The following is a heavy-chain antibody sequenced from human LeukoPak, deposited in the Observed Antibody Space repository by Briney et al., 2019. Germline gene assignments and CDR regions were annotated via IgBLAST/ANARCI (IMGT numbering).Heavy chain of an antibody. J-gene: IGHJ3*02. CDR3: ARDPRDTMGYFDI. V-gene: IGHV1-2*02. Sequence: ASVKVSCKASGYTFTGYYMHWVRQAPGQGLEWMGWINPNSGGTNYAQKFQGRVTMTRDTSISTAYMELSRLRSDDTAVYYCARDPRDTMGYFDIWGQGTMVTVSS. D-gene: IGHD3-10*01. CDR1: GYTFTGYY. CDR2: INPNSGGT.